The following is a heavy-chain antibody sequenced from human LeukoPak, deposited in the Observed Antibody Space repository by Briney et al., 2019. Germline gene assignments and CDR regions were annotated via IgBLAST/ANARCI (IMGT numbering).Heavy chain of an antibody. CDR1: GYTFTGYY. V-gene: IGHV1-2*02. CDR3: ARGRYCSGGSCYSLLAY. Sequence: ASVKVSCKASGYTFTGYYMHWVRQAPGQGLEWMGWINPNSGGTNYAQKFQGRVTMTRDTSISTAYMELSRLRSDDTAVYYCARGRYCSGGSCYSLLAYWGQGTLVTVSS. J-gene: IGHJ4*02. D-gene: IGHD2-15*01. CDR2: INPNSGGT.